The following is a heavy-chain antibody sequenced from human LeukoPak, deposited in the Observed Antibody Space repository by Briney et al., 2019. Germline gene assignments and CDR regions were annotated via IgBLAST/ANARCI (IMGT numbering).Heavy chain of an antibody. D-gene: IGHD3-9*01. CDR3: AGSTPDILTGYEYFDY. CDR2: ISAYNGNT. J-gene: IGHJ4*02. V-gene: IGHV1-18*01. Sequence: ASVKVSCKASGYTFTSYGISWVRQAPGQGLEWMGWISAYNGNTNYAQKLQGRVTMTTDTSTSTAYMELRSLRSDDTAVYYCAGSTPDILTGYEYFDYWGQGTLVTVSS. CDR1: GYTFTSYG.